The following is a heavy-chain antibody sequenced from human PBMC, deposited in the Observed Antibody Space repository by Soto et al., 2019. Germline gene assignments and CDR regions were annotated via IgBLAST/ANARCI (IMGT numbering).Heavy chain of an antibody. D-gene: IGHD2-2*01. J-gene: IGHJ5*02. CDR1: GVSISSSHW. V-gene: IGHV4-4*02. CDR3: ARIAVVPSALDP. Sequence: SETLSLTCDVSGVSISSSHWWCWLRQPPGKGLEWIGEVYHSGSANYNPSLKSRVSMSVDKSKNQSPLRLTSVTAADPALYFCARIAVVPSALDPWGQGTLVTVSS. CDR2: VYHSGSA.